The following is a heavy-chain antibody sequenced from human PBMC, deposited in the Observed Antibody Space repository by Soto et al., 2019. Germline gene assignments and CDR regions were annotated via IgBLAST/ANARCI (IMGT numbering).Heavy chain of an antibody. J-gene: IGHJ4*02. D-gene: IGHD3-16*02. CDR1: GGSFSGYY. CDR2: INHSGST. CDR3: ARGYYDYVWGSYRYTPHFDY. Sequence: PSETLSLTCAVYGGSFSGYYWSWIRQPPGKGLEWIGEINHSGSTNYNPSLKSRVTISVDTSKNQFSLKLSSVTAADTAVYYCARGYYDYVWGSYRYTPHFDYWGQGTLVTAPQ. V-gene: IGHV4-34*01.